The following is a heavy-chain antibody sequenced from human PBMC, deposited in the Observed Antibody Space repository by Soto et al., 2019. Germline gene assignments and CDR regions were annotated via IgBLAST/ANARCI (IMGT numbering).Heavy chain of an antibody. J-gene: IGHJ6*03. CDR2: INAGNGNT. CDR1: GYTFTSYA. D-gene: IGHD3-3*01. Sequence: ASVKVSCKASGYTFTSYAMHWVRQAPGQRLEWMGWINAGNGNTKYSQKFQGRVTITRDTSASTAYMELSSLRSEDTAVYYCARALWSGYYRNAYYYMDVWGKGTTVTVSS. V-gene: IGHV1-3*01. CDR3: ARALWSGYYRNAYYYMDV.